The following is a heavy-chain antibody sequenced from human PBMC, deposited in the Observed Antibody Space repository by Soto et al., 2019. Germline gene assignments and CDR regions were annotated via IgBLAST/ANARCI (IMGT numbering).Heavy chain of an antibody. CDR3: ARSWYSSGWNEFWFDP. CDR2: IYYSGST. CDR1: GGSISDDTYY. V-gene: IGHV4-39*07. Sequence: PSETLSLTCTVSGGSISDDTYYWGWIRQPPGKGLEWIGSIYYSGSTSYNPSLKSRVTMSVDTSKNQFSLKLSSVTAADTAVYYCARSWYSSGWNEFWFDPRGQGTLVTVSS. J-gene: IGHJ5*02. D-gene: IGHD6-19*01.